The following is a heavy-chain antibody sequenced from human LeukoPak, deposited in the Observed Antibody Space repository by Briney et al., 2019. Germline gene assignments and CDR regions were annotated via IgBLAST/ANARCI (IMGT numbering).Heavy chain of an antibody. CDR1: GGSFSGYY. CDR3: ARGSIAASFDY. V-gene: IGHV4-34*01. D-gene: IGHD6-6*01. CDR2: INHSGST. Sequence: SETLSLTCAVYGGSFSGYYWSWIRQPPGKGLEWIGEINHSGSTNYNPSLKSRVTISVDTSKNQFSLKLSSVTAADTAVYYCARGSIAASFDYWGQGTLVTVSS. J-gene: IGHJ4*02.